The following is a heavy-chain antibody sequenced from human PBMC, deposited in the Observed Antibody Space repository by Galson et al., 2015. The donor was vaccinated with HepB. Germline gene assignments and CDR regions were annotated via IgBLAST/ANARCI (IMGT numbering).Heavy chain of an antibody. V-gene: IGHV3-30*18. CDR1: GFTFSSYG. D-gene: IGHD2-2*02. CDR3: AKSSKGYCSSTSCYSGGFQH. J-gene: IGHJ1*01. CDR2: ISYDGSNK. Sequence: SLRLSCAASGFTFSSYGMHWVRQAPGKGLEWVAVISYDGSNKYYADSVKGRFTISRDNSKNTLYLQMNSLRAEDTAVYYCAKSSKGYCSSTSCYSGGFQHWGQGTLVTVSS.